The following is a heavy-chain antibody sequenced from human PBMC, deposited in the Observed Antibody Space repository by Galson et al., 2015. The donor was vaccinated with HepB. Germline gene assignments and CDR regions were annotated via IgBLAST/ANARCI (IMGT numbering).Heavy chain of an antibody. V-gene: IGHV3-15*01. CDR1: GFTFNNAW. CDR2: INSKTDGGTT. CDR3: TTDLEVRVAIDPPGAYYMDV. Sequence: SLRLSCAASGFTFNNAWMSWVRQAPGKGLEWVGRINSKTDGGTTDYAAPVKGRFTISRDDSKNTLYLQMNSLKTVDTAVYYCTTDLEVRVAIDPPGAYYMDVWCKGTTVTVSS. D-gene: IGHD2-2*02. J-gene: IGHJ6*03.